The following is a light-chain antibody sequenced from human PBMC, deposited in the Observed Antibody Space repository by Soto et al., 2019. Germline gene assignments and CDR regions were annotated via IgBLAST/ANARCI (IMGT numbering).Light chain of an antibody. CDR3: LQDYRYPIT. J-gene: IGKJ5*01. V-gene: IGKV1-6*01. CDR2: AAS. Sequence: IQVTQSPSTLSAYVGDRVTITCRASQSISNYLNWYQQKPGKAPNLLIYAASSLQSGVPSRFSGSGSGTDFTLTISSLQPEDFATYYCLQDYRYPITFGLGTRLEN. CDR1: QSISNY.